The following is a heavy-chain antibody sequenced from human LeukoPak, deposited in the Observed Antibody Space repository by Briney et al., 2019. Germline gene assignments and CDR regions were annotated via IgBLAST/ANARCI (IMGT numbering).Heavy chain of an antibody. V-gene: IGHV3-74*01. J-gene: IGHJ2*01. D-gene: IGHD4-11*01. CDR1: EFTLKDYG. CDR2: INSDGSSA. CDR3: ARGSPTPNSRYFDL. Sequence: GGSLRLSCEASEFTLKDYGMHWVRQGPGKGLVWVSRINSDGSSASYADSVKGRFTISRDNAKNTLYLQMNSLRAEDTAVYYCARGSPTPNSRYFDLWGRGTLVTVSS.